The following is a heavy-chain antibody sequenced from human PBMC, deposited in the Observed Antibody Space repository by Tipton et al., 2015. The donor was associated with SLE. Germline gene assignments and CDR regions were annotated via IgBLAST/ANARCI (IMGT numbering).Heavy chain of an antibody. CDR2: ISTYNGNT. Sequence: QSGPEVKKAGASMKVSCKASGYTFSNYGISWVRQAPGQGLEWMGWISTYNGNTNSAQKLQGRVTMTTDTSTSTAYMELRSLRSDDTAVYYCARGRMTRYGFDIWGQGTMVPVSS. D-gene: IGHD2-21*02. V-gene: IGHV1-18*01. CDR3: ARGRMTRYGFDI. J-gene: IGHJ3*02. CDR1: GYTFSNYG.